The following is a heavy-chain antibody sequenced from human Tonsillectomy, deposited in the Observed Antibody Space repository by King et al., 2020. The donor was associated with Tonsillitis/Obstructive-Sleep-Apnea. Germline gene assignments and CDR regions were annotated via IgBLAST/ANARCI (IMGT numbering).Heavy chain of an antibody. Sequence: VQLVESGGGLIQPGGSLRLSCAASGFTVSSNYMSWVRQAPGKGLEWVSVIYSGGSTYYADSVKGRFTISRDNSKNTLYLQMNSLRSEDTAVYYCASRPYYYSSGYFDSIYIWGQGTMVTVSS. J-gene: IGHJ3*02. D-gene: IGHD3-22*01. CDR3: ASRPYYYSSGYFDSIYI. V-gene: IGHV3-53*01. CDR1: GFTVSSNY. CDR2: IYSGGST.